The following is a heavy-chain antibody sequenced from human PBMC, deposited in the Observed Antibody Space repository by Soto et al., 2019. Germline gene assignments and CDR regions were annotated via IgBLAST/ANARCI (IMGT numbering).Heavy chain of an antibody. Sequence: GGSLRLSCAASGFTFTRYSMNWVRQAPGKGLEWVSSISSTTNYIYYTDSMKGRFTVSRDNAKNSVYLDMNSLSAEDTAVYYCARESEDLTSNFDYWGQGTLVTVSS. J-gene: IGHJ4*02. V-gene: IGHV3-21*01. CDR3: ARESEDLTSNFDY. CDR1: GFTFTRYS. CDR2: ISSTTNYI.